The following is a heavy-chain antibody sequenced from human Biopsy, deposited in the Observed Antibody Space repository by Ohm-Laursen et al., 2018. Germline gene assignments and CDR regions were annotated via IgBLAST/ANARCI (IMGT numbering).Heavy chain of an antibody. J-gene: IGHJ6*02. Sequence: TQTLTLTYTLSGFSLNSRGMSVTWIRQPPGKALEWLARIDWDGAKFYSASQKARLTISKGTSGDHVVLTLSDVDPVDTGTYYCARIPIPIFSAALVYRHRRHLQGLDVWGQGTTVIVSS. CDR1: GFSLNSRGMS. CDR2: IDWDGAK. D-gene: IGHD2-21*01. CDR3: ARIPIPIFSAALVYRHRRHLQGLDV. V-gene: IGHV2-70*16.